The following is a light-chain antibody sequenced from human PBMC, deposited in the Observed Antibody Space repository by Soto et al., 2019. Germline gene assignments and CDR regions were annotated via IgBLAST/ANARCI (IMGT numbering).Light chain of an antibody. J-gene: IGKJ3*01. CDR2: DAS. Sequence: EIVLTQSPATLSLSPGERATLSCRASQSVSSYLAWYQQKPGQAPRLLIYDASNRATGIPARFSGSGSGTDFTLTISSLEPEDFAVYYCQQRSNWRPIFTFGPGTEVDIK. CDR1: QSVSSY. V-gene: IGKV3-11*01. CDR3: QQRSNWRPIFT.